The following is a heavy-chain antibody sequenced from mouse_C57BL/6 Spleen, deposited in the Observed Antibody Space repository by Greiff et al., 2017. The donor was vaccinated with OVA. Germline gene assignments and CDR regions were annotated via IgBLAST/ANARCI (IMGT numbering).Heavy chain of an antibody. J-gene: IGHJ3*01. Sequence: QVQLKQPGAELVRPGTSVKLSCKASGYTFTSYWMHWVKQRPGQGLEWIGVIDPSDSYTNYNQKFKGKATLTVDTSSSTAYMQLSSLTSEDSAVYYGARYYYGSSPWFAYWGQGTLVTVSA. CDR2: IDPSDSYT. D-gene: IGHD1-1*01. V-gene: IGHV1-59*01. CDR3: ARYYYGSSPWFAY. CDR1: GYTFTSYW.